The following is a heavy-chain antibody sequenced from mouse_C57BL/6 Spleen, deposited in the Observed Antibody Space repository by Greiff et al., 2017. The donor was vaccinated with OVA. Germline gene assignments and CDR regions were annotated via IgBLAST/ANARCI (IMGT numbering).Heavy chain of an antibody. J-gene: IGHJ2*01. CDR2: IDPEDGET. V-gene: IGHV14-2*01. CDR3: AYHYYGSSEYYFDY. D-gene: IGHD1-1*01. Sequence: VHVKQSGAELVKPGASVKLSCTASGFNIKDYYMHWVKQRTEQGLEWIGRIDPEDGETKYAPKFQGKATITADTSSNTAYLQLSSLTSEDTAVYYCAYHYYGSSEYYFDYWGQGTTLTVSS. CDR1: GFNIKDYY.